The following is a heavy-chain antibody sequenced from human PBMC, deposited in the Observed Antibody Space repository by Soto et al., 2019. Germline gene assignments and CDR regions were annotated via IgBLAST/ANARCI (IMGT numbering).Heavy chain of an antibody. CDR1: GGSISSCDYY. CDR3: ASLGYYYDSSGYYYSYFQH. Sequence: SETLSLTCTVSGGSISSCDYYWSWIRQPPGKGLEWIGEINHSGSTNYNPSLKSRVTISVDTSKNQFSLKLSSVTAADTAVYYCASLGYYYDSSGYYYSYFQHWGQGTLVTVSS. D-gene: IGHD3-22*01. CDR2: INHSGST. V-gene: IGHV4-39*07. J-gene: IGHJ1*01.